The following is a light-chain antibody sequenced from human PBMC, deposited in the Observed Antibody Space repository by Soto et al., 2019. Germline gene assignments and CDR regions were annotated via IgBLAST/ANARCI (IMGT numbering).Light chain of an antibody. J-gene: IGKJ2*01. CDR1: QSVSSN. CDR3: QQYNNWPHT. Sequence: EIVMTQSPATLSVSPGERATLSCRASQSVSSNLAWYQQKPGQAPRLLIYDASTRATGIPARFSGSGSGTEFTLTISSLLSEDFAVYYCQQYNNWPHTFGQGTKLEIK. CDR2: DAS. V-gene: IGKV3-15*01.